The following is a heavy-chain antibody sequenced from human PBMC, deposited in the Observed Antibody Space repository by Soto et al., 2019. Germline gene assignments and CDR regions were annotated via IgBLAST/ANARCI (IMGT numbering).Heavy chain of an antibody. CDR3: ASTRKATMGLADY. CDR1: GGSISSGDYY. Sequence: QVQLQESGPGLVKPSQTLSLTCTVSGGSISSGDYYWSWIRQPPGKVLEWIGYIYYSGSTYYNPSLKSRVTISVDTSKNQFSLKLSSVTAADTAVYYCASTRKATMGLADYWGQGTLVTVSS. V-gene: IGHV4-30-4*01. J-gene: IGHJ4*02. CDR2: IYYSGST. D-gene: IGHD5-12*01.